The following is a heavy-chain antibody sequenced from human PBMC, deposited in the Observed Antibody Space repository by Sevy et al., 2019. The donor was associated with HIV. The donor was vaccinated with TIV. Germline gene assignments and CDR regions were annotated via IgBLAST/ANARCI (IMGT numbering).Heavy chain of an antibody. J-gene: IGHJ6*02. V-gene: IGHV3-7*01. Sequence: GGSLRLSCAASGFTFSSFFMSWVRQAPAKGLEWVASIKQDGSEKYYVDSVKGRFTISRDNARNSVYLQMNSLRAEDTGVYYCARDLTAPYYYYGMDVWGQGTMVTVSS. CDR3: ARDLTAPYYYYGMDV. CDR1: GFTFSSFF. D-gene: IGHD1-20*01. CDR2: IKQDGSEK.